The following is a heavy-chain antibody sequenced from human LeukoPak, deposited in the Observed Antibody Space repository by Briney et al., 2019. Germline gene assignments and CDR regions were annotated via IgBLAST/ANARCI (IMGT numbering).Heavy chain of an antibody. CDR3: AKDQDIVLMVYAITFDY. D-gene: IGHD2-8*01. CDR2: ISGSGGST. CDR1: GFTFSSYA. Sequence: GGSLRLSCAASGFTFSSYAMSWVRQAPGKGLEWVSAISGSGGSTYYADSVKGRFTISRDNSKNTLYLQMNSLRAEDTAVYYCAKDQDIVLMVYAITFDYWGQGTLVTVSS. V-gene: IGHV3-23*01. J-gene: IGHJ4*02.